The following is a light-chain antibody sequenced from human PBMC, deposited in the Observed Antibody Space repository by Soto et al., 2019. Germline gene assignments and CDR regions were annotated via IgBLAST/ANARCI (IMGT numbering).Light chain of an antibody. CDR3: TSYAGITNFVG. CDR1: SSDVGDYNS. Sequence: QSALTQPPSASGSPGQSVTISCTGTSSDVGDYNSVSWYQQHPGKAPKLIIYAVSKRPSGVPDRFSGSKSGNTASLTVSGLQAEDEADYYCTSYAGITNFVGVGGGTKLTVL. J-gene: IGLJ2*01. CDR2: AVS. V-gene: IGLV2-8*01.